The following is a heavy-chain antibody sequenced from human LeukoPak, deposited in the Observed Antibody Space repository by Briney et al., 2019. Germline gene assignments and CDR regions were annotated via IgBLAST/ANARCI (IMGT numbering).Heavy chain of an antibody. D-gene: IGHD4-17*01. Sequence: PGGSLRLSCAASGFTFSSYGMHWVRQAPGKGLEWVAFIRYDGSNKYYADSVKGRFTISRDNSKNTLYLQMNSLRAEDTAVYYCAKSQRVTTVTQYYFDYWGQGTLVTVSS. V-gene: IGHV3-30*02. CDR2: IRYDGSNK. CDR1: GFTFSSYG. J-gene: IGHJ4*02. CDR3: AKSQRVTTVTQYYFDY.